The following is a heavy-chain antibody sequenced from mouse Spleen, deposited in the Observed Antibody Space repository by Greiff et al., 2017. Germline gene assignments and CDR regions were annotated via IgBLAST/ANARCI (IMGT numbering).Heavy chain of an antibody. Sequence: EVHLVESGGGLVKPGGSLKLSCAASGFTFSDYGMHWVRQAPEKGLEWVAYISSGSSTIYYADTVKGRFTISRDNAKNTLFLQMTSLRSEDTAMYYCARQGYRYDGGYFDVWGAGTTVTVSS. V-gene: IGHV5-17*01. CDR2: ISSGSSTI. J-gene: IGHJ1*01. D-gene: IGHD2-14*01. CDR3: ARQGYRYDGGYFDV. CDR1: GFTFSDYG.